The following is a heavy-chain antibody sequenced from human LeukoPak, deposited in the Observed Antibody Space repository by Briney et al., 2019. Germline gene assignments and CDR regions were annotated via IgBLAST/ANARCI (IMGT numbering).Heavy chain of an antibody. CDR1: GYTFSGYY. D-gene: IGHD1-26*01. J-gene: IGHJ4*02. CDR3: ARPYFQWELRY. V-gene: IGHV1-2*02. Sequence: VASVTVSCKASGYTFSGYYIHWVRQAPGQGLEWMGWINPNSGSTNYAQKFQGRVTMTRDTSISTVYMEMSRLRYDDTAVYYCARPYFQWELRYWGPGTLVTVSS. CDR2: INPNSGST.